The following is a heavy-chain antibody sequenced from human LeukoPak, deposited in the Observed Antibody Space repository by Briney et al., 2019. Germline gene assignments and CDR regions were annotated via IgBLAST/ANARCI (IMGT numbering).Heavy chain of an antibody. J-gene: IGHJ4*02. CDR2: MNPNSGNT. V-gene: IGHV1-8*03. D-gene: IGHD6-19*01. CDR3: ARSLSIAVVGTFGY. CDR1: GYTFTSYD. Sequence: ASVKVSCKASGYTFTSYDINWVRQATGQGLEWMGWMNPNSGNTGYAQKFQGRVTITRNTSISTAYMELSSLRSEDTAVYYCARSLSIAVVGTFGYWGQGTLVTVS.